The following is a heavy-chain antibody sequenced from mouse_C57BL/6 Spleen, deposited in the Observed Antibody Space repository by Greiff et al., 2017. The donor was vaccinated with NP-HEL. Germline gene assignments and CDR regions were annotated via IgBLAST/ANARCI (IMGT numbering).Heavy chain of an antibody. J-gene: IGHJ4*01. CDR1: GFTFSDYY. CDR3: ARDRDYGDGFAMDY. V-gene: IGHV5-16*01. D-gene: IGHD2-4*01. Sequence: DVKLVESEGGLVQPGSSMKLSCTASGFTFSDYYMAWVRQVPEKGLEWVANINYDGSSTYYLDSLKSRFIISRDNAKNILYLQMSSLKSEDTATYYGARDRDYGDGFAMDYWGQGTSVTVSS. CDR2: INYDGSST.